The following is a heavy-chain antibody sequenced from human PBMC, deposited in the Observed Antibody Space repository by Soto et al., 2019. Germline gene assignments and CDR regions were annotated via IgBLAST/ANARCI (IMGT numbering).Heavy chain of an antibody. V-gene: IGHV3-23*01. CDR2: ISGSGGST. CDR3: AKQSGSGSYYYYYYYGMDV. D-gene: IGHD3-10*01. Sequence: GALRLSCAASGFTFSSYAMSWVRQDPGKGLEWVSAISGSGGSTYYADSVKGRFTISRDNSKNTLYLQMNSLRAEDTAVYYCAKQSGSGSYYYYYYYGMDVWGQGTTVTVSS. J-gene: IGHJ6*02. CDR1: GFTFSSYA.